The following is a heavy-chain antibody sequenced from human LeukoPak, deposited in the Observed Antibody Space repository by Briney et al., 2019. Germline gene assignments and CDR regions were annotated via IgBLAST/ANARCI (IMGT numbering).Heavy chain of an antibody. CDR1: GYPINNAYY. D-gene: IGHD2-2*01. CDR2: LYHPDST. Sequence: PSETLSLTCGVSGYPINNAYYWVWIRQPSGKGLEWIGSLYHPDSTYYNPSLKSRVTMLVDTSRNQLSLRLSFVTAADTAVYYCARQYDSYFYYYLDLWGTGTTVTVSS. V-gene: IGHV4-38-2*01. J-gene: IGHJ6*03. CDR3: ARQYDSYFYYYLDL.